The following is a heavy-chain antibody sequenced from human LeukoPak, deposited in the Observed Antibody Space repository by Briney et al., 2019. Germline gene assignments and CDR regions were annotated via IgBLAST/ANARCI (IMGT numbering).Heavy chain of an antibody. CDR1: GYTFTSYY. V-gene: IGHV1-2*06. J-gene: IGHJ4*02. D-gene: IGHD2-2*01. CDR2: INPNSGGT. CDR3: ARTLGYCSSTSCYLFDY. Sequence: ASVKVSCKASGYTFTSYYMHWVRQAPGQGLEWMGRINPNSGGTNYAQKFQGRVTMTRDTSISTAYMELSRLRSDDTAVYYCARTLGYCSSTSCYLFDYWGQGTLVTVSS.